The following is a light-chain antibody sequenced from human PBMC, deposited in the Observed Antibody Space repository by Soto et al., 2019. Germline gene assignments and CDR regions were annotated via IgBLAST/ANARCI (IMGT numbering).Light chain of an antibody. CDR3: SPYGGSNTVV. J-gene: IGLJ2*01. CDR1: SSDVGGYNY. V-gene: IGLV2-8*01. Sequence: QSALTQPPSASGSPGQSVTISCTGSSSDVGGYNYVSWYQQHPGKAPKLMIYEVSKRPSGVPDRLSGSKSGNTASLTVSGLQAEDEAEYYCSPYGGSNTVVFGGGTKLTVL. CDR2: EVS.